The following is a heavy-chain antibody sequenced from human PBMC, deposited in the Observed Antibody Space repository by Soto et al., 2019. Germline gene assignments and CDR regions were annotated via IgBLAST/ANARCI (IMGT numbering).Heavy chain of an antibody. J-gene: IGHJ3*02. CDR1: GGSISSGGYY. CDR2: IYYSGST. CDR3: ARVHVDTAMVHAFDI. D-gene: IGHD5-18*01. Sequence: QVQLQESGPGLVKPSQTLSLTCTVSGGSISSGGYYCSWIRQHPGTGLEWIGYIYYSGSTYYNPSLKSRVTTSVDTSKNQFSLKLSSVTAADTAVYYCARVHVDTAMVHAFDIWGQGTMVTVSS. V-gene: IGHV4-31*03.